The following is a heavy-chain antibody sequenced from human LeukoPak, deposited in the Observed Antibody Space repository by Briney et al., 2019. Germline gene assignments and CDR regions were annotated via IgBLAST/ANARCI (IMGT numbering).Heavy chain of an antibody. D-gene: IGHD2-15*01. V-gene: IGHV1-69*04. CDR3: ARVGYCSGATCYGPIDY. J-gene: IGHJ4*02. Sequence: ASVKVSCKASGGTFSDYAFSWARQAPGQGLEWMGRIIPILDVANYAQNFQGRVTITADISTSTAYMELSSLRSEDTAVYYCARVGYCSGATCYGPIDYWGQGTLVTVSS. CDR1: GGTFSDYA. CDR2: IIPILDVA.